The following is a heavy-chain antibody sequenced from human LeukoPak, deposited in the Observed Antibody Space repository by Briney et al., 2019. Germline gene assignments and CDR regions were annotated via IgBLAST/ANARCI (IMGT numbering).Heavy chain of an antibody. V-gene: IGHV4-34*01. J-gene: IGHJ4*02. Sequence: PSQTMSLTCAVYGGSFSGYYWSWIRQPPGKGLEWLGEINHSGSTNYNPCLKSGVTISVDTSKNQFSLKLSSVTAADTAVYYCARVIVWGSYRFTIYYFDYWGQGTLVTVSS. CDR1: GGSFSGYY. D-gene: IGHD3-16*02. CDR3: ARVIVWGSYRFTIYYFDY. CDR2: INHSGST.